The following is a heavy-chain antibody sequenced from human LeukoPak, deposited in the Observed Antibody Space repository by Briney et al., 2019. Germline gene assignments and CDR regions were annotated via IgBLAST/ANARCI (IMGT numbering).Heavy chain of an antibody. Sequence: GGSLRLSCAASGFTFSSYWMHWVRQAPGKGLVWVSRTNSDGSSTSYADSVKGRFTISRDNAKNTLYLQMNSLRAEDTAVYYCARDRGYCSSTSCYDNHWGQGTLVTVSS. CDR2: TNSDGSST. D-gene: IGHD2-2*01. J-gene: IGHJ5*02. V-gene: IGHV3-74*01. CDR1: GFTFSSYW. CDR3: ARDRGYCSSTSCYDNH.